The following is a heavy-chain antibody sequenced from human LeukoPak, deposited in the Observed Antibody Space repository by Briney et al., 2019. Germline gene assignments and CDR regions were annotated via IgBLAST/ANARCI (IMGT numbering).Heavy chain of an antibody. CDR2: ITDTGSYI. CDR3: AREDEGAADY. Sequence: GGSLRLSCAASGFSFRTYGMNWVRQAPGKGLEWVSSITDTGSYISYADSVKGRFTISRDNAKNSLYLQMNSLRAEDTAVYYCAREDEGAADYWGQGTLVTVSS. D-gene: IGHD6-13*01. CDR1: GFSFRTYG. V-gene: IGHV3-21*01. J-gene: IGHJ4*02.